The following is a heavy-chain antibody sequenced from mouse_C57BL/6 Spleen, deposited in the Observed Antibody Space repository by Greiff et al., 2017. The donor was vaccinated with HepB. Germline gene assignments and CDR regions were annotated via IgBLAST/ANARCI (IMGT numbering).Heavy chain of an antibody. CDR2: IDPEDGDT. CDR1: GFNIKDYY. V-gene: IGHV14-2*01. CDR3: AREPHDLYAMDG. J-gene: IGHJ4*01. Sequence: VQLQQSGAELVKPGASVKLSCTASGFNIKDYYMHWVKQRTEQGLEWIGRIDPEDGDTKYAPKFQGKATITADTSSNTAYLQLSSLTSEDSAVYYCAREPHDLYAMDGWGQGATVTVAS.